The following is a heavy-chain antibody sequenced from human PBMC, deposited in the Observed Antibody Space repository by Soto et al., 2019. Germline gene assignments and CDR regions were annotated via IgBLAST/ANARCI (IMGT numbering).Heavy chain of an antibody. J-gene: IGHJ6*02. Sequence: SGPTLENPTQTLTLTCTFSGCSLSTSGMCVSWIRHPPGKSLEWLALIDWDDDKYYSTSLKTRLTISKDTSKNQVVLTMTNMDPVDTATYYCARIGDVDTAMALDYGMDVWGQGTTVTVSS. D-gene: IGHD5-18*01. CDR2: IDWDDDK. CDR1: GCSLSTSGMC. V-gene: IGHV2-70*01. CDR3: ARIGDVDTAMALDYGMDV.